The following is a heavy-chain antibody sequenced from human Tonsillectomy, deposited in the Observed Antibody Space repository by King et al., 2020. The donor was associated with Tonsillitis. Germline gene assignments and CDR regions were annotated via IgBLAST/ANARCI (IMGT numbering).Heavy chain of an antibody. CDR1: GFTFSSYS. V-gene: IGHV3-21*01. CDR3: ARTYDSSGYYWDFDY. J-gene: IGHJ4*02. Sequence: VQLVESGGGLVKPGGSLRLSCAASGFTFSSYSMHWVRQAPGKGLEWVSSISISSSYIYYADSMKGRFTISRDNAKNSLYLQMNSLRAEETAVYYCARTYDSSGYYWDFDYWGQGTLVTVSS. CDR2: ISISSSYI. D-gene: IGHD3-22*01.